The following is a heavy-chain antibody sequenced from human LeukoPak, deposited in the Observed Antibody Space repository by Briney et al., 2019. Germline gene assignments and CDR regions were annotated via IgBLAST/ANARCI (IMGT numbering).Heavy chain of an antibody. CDR3: AKRDYYDSSGYVNDAFDI. CDR1: GFTFSSYA. CDR2: ISGSGGST. Sequence: GGSLGLSCAASGFTFSSYAMSWVRQAPGKGLEWVSAISGSGGSTYYADSVKGRFTISRDNSKNTLYLQMNSLRAEDTAVYYCAKRDYYDSSGYVNDAFDIWGQGTMVTVSS. V-gene: IGHV3-23*01. J-gene: IGHJ3*02. D-gene: IGHD3-22*01.